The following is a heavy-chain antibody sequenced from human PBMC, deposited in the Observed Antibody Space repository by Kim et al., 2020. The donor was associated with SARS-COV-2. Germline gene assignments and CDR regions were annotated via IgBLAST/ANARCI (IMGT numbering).Heavy chain of an antibody. D-gene: IGHD3-9*01. CDR3: ARDTSPATVLRYFEMDYYYYGMDV. CDR2: ISSSSSTI. CDR1: GFTFSSYS. Sequence: GGSLRLSCAASGFTFSSYSMNWVRQAPGKGLEWVSYISSSSSTIYYADSVKGRFTISRDNAKNSLYLQMNSLRDEDTAVYYCARDTSPATVLRYFEMDYYYYGMDVWGQGTTVTVSS. V-gene: IGHV3-48*02. J-gene: IGHJ6*02.